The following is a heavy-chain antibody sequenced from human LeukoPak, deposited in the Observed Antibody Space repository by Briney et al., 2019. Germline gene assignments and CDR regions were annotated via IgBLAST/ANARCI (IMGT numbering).Heavy chain of an antibody. Sequence: SETLSLTCTVSGGSISSYYWSWIRQPPGEGLEWIGYIYYSGSTNYNPSLKSRVTISVDTSKNQFSLKLSSVTAADTAVYYCARDHDSAFDIWGQGTMVTVSS. CDR1: GGSISSYY. CDR3: ARDHDSAFDI. D-gene: IGHD3-3*01. CDR2: IYYSGST. J-gene: IGHJ3*02. V-gene: IGHV4-59*01.